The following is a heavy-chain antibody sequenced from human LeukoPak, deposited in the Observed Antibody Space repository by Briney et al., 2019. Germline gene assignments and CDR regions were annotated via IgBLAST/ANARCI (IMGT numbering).Heavy chain of an antibody. J-gene: IGHJ3*02. CDR1: GGSISSYY. Sequence: SETLSLACSVAGGSISSYYWSWIRQPAAKGLQWIGRIYTSGSTNYNPSLKSRVTMSVDTSKNQFSLKLSSVTAADTAVYYCARDRRAYYYDSSGYIAHAFDIWGQGTMVTVSS. V-gene: IGHV4-4*07. CDR3: ARDRRAYYYDSSGYIAHAFDI. D-gene: IGHD3-22*01. CDR2: IYTSGST.